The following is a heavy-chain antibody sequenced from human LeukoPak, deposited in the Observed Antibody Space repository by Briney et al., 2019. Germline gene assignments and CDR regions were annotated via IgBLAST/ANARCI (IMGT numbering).Heavy chain of an antibody. J-gene: IGHJ4*02. D-gene: IGHD5-12*01. V-gene: IGHV3-7*01. CDR3: ATFGLVAALDL. CDR1: GFSFNAYW. CDR2: INPAGSET. Sequence: GGSLRLSCAASGFSFNAYWMAWVRQAPGTGLEWVANINPAGSETFHVDPVKGGFSISRDHAKNLVYLQMNSLRAEDTAVYYCATFGLVAALDLWGQGTLVTVSS.